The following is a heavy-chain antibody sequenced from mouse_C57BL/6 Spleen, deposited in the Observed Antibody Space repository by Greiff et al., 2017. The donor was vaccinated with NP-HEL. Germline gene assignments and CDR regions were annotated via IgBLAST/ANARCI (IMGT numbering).Heavy chain of an antibody. CDR2: INPYNGGT. CDR1: GYTFTDYY. Sequence: VQLKESGPVLVKPGASVEMSCKASGYTFTDYYMNWVKQSHGKSLEWIGVINPYNGGTSYNQKFKGKATLTVDKSSSTAYMELNSLTSEDSAVYYCASLSYLDGYYAMDYWGQGTSVTVSS. J-gene: IGHJ4*01. V-gene: IGHV1-19*01. D-gene: IGHD6-5*01. CDR3: ASLSYLDGYYAMDY.